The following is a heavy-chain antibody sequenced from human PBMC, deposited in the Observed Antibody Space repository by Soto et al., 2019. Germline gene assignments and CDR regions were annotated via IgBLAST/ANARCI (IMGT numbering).Heavy chain of an antibody. V-gene: IGHV1-69*01. CDR1: GGTFSSYA. CDR3: ARDSGDYYDSSAPSKAFDI. D-gene: IGHD3-22*01. J-gene: IGHJ3*02. CDR2: IIPIFGTA. Sequence: VKVSCKASGGTFSSYAISWVRQAPGQGLEWMGGIIPIFGTANYAQKFQGRVTITADESTSTAYMELSSLRSEDTAVYYCARDSGDYYDSSAPSKAFDIWGQGTMVTVSS.